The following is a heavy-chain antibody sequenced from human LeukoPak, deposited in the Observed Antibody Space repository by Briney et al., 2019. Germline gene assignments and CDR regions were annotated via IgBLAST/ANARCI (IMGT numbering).Heavy chain of an antibody. Sequence: ASVKVSCKASGYTFTSYDINWVRQATGQGLEWMGWMNPNSGNTGYAQKFQGRVTMTRNTSISTAYMELSSLRSEDTAVYYCARVRSYDFWSGYYSRNDAFDIWGQGTMVIVSS. CDR3: ARVRSYDFWSGYYSRNDAFDI. CDR2: MNPNSGNT. CDR1: GYTFTSYD. V-gene: IGHV1-8*01. D-gene: IGHD3-3*01. J-gene: IGHJ3*02.